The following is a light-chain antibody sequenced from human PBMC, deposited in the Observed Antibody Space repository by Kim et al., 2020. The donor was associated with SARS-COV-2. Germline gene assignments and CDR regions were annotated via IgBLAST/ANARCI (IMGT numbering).Light chain of an antibody. CDR2: NNN. J-gene: IGLJ2*01. CDR1: TSNIGAGYD. Sequence: QSVLTQPPSLSGAPGRRVTISCTGSTSNIGAGYDVHWYQQFPGIAPKLLIYNNNNRPSGVPDRFSGSKSDTSASLTITGIQAEDEADYYCQSFDSHLSRSVFGGGTQLTVL. CDR3: QSFDSHLSRSV. V-gene: IGLV1-40*01.